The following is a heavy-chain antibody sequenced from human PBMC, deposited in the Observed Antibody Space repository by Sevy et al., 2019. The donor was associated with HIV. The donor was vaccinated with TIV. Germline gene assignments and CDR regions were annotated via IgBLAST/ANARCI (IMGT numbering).Heavy chain of an antibody. J-gene: IGHJ4*02. Sequence: SETLSLTCTVSGGSIRSSGDYWSWIRQHPGKGLEWIAYIYHSGSTYSNPSLKSRLTISVDTSKNQFSLRLTSVTAADTAIYYCAKVAPDYGFLTGYRHYFQEWGQGTLVTVSS. V-gene: IGHV4-31*03. CDR3: AKVAPDYGFLTGYRHYFQE. CDR1: GGSIRSSGDY. D-gene: IGHD3-9*01. CDR2: IYHSGST.